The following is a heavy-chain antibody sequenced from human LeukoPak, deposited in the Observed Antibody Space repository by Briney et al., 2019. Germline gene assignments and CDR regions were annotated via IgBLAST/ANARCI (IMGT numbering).Heavy chain of an antibody. D-gene: IGHD3-10*01. J-gene: IGHJ3*02. CDR2: INHSGST. CDR3: ARAKSVKITMVRARAFDI. CDR1: GGSFSGYY. Sequence: KPSETLSLTCAVYGGSFSGYYWSWIRQPPGKGLEWIGEINHSGSTNYNPSLKSRVTISVDTSKNQFSLKLSSVTAADTAVYYCARAKSVKITMVRARAFDIWGQGTMVTVSS. V-gene: IGHV4-34*01.